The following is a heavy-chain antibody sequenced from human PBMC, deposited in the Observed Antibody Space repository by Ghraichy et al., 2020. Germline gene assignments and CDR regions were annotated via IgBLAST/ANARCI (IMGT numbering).Heavy chain of an antibody. V-gene: IGHV1-46*01. D-gene: IGHD6-19*01. J-gene: IGHJ4*02. CDR3: AREVPVAGPDY. CDR1: GYTFTKNY. Sequence: ASVMVSCMASGYTFTKNYVHWVRRAPGQGLEWMGVINPRDGSSTYAQEFQGRVTMTRDTSTSTVYMELTSLTFKDTAIYYCAREVPVAGPDYWGQGTLVTVSS. CDR2: INPRDGSS.